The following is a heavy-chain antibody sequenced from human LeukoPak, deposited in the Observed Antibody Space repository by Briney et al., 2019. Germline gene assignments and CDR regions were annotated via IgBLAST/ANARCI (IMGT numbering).Heavy chain of an antibody. CDR1: GFTFSTYT. V-gene: IGHV3-21*01. Sequence: GGSLRLSCAASGFTFSTYTMNWVRQAPGKGLEWVSSISSSSSYIYYADSVKGRFTISRDNAKNSLYLQMNSLRVEDTAVYYCARKSGSYPAFDYWGQGTLVTVSS. CDR2: ISSSSSYI. D-gene: IGHD1-26*01. CDR3: ARKSGSYPAFDY. J-gene: IGHJ4*02.